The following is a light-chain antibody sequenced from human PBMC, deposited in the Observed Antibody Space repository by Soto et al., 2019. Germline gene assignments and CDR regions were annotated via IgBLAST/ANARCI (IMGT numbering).Light chain of an antibody. CDR3: QQYGHSLWT. CDR1: QSVSSGH. Sequence: EIVLAQSPATLSVSPGERVTLSCRATQSVSSGHLAWYQQKPGQAPRLLIYGASSRATGIPDRFSGSGSGTDFTLTISRLEPEDYAVYYCQQYGHSLWTFGQGTKVDIK. CDR2: GAS. J-gene: IGKJ1*01. V-gene: IGKV3-20*01.